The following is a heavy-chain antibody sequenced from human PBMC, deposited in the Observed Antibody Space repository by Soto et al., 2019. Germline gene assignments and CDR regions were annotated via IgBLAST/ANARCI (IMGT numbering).Heavy chain of an antibody. D-gene: IGHD5-18*01. CDR3: AKHLGGSYGWYNWFDP. J-gene: IGHJ5*02. CDR1: GFTFSSYA. V-gene: IGHV3-23*01. CDR2: ISGSGGST. Sequence: QPGGSLSLSCAACGFTFSSYAMSGVRQAPGKGLEWVSAISGSGGSTYYADSVKGRFTISRDNSKNTLYLQMNSLRAEDTAVYYCAKHLGGSYGWYNWFDPWGQGTLVTVSS.